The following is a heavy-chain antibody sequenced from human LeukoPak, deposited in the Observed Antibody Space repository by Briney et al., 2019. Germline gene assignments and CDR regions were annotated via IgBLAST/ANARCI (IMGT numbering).Heavy chain of an antibody. CDR2: IYYSGYT. D-gene: IGHD3-10*01. CDR3: ARTTMVRGTYYMDV. CDR1: GGSISSYY. J-gene: IGHJ6*03. V-gene: IGHV4-59*12. Sequence: SETLSLTCTVSGGSISSYYWSWIRQPPGKGLEWIGYIYYSGYTDYNPSLKSRVTISVDTSKNQFSLKMRSVTAADTAVYYCARTTMVRGTYYMDVWGKGTTVTISS.